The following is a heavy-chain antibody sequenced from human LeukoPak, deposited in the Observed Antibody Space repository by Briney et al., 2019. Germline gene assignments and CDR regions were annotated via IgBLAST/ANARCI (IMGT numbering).Heavy chain of an antibody. Sequence: ASVKVSCKTSGYTFTGYFIHWVRQAPGQGLEWMGRINPHSGGTNYAQNFQGRVTMTSDTSINTAYMELSRLKSADTAVYFCARRPPSSSSPFDFWGQGTLVTVSS. V-gene: IGHV1-2*06. J-gene: IGHJ4*02. CDR2: INPHSGGT. CDR1: GYTFTGYF. D-gene: IGHD6-6*01. CDR3: ARRPPSSSSPFDF.